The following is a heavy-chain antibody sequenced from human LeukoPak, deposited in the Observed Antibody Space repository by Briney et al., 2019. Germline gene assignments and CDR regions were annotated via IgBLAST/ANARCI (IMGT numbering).Heavy chain of an antibody. V-gene: IGHV3-23*01. J-gene: IGHJ4*02. Sequence: HSGGSLRLSCAASGFTFSSYATSWVRQAPGKGLEWVSAISGSGGSTYYADSVKGRFTISRDNSKNTLYLQMNSLRAEDTAVYYCAKARGFDYGDYYFDYWGQGTLVTVSS. D-gene: IGHD4-17*01. CDR1: GFTFSSYA. CDR3: AKARGFDYGDYYFDY. CDR2: ISGSGGST.